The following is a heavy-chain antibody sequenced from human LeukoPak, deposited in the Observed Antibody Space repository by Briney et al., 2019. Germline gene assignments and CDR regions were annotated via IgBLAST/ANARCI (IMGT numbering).Heavy chain of an antibody. D-gene: IGHD6-19*01. CDR2: NYYNGGT. Sequence: PSETLSLTCNVSGGSISGYYWNWIRQPPGKGLEWIGYNYYNGGTNYNPSLKSRATISVDTSTNQFPLRLTSVTAADTAVYYCARGLSTGWYTWFDPWGQGTLVTVSS. CDR1: GGSISGYY. CDR3: ARGLSTGWYTWFDP. V-gene: IGHV4-59*01. J-gene: IGHJ5*02.